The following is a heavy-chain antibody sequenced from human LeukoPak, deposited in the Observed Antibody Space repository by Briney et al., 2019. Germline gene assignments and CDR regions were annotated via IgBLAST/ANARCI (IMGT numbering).Heavy chain of an antibody. CDR2: IIPIFGTA. Sequence: ASVKVSCKASGGTFSSYAISWMRQAPGQGLEWMGGIIPIFGTANYAQKFQGRVTITADESTSTAYMELSSLRSEDTAVYYCARDRHYYGSGSYLADFDYWGQGTLVTVSS. CDR3: ARDRHYYGSGSYLADFDY. V-gene: IGHV1-69*13. CDR1: GGTFSSYA. D-gene: IGHD3-10*01. J-gene: IGHJ4*02.